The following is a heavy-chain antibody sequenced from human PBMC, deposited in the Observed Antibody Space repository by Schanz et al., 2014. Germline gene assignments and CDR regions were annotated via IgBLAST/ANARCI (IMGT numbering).Heavy chain of an antibody. J-gene: IGHJ4*02. CDR1: GYTFVSYS. CDR2: INPSGGGT. D-gene: IGHD3-10*01. Sequence: QVQLVQSGAEVKKPGASVKVSCKASGYTFVSYSMHWVRQAPGQGLEWMGIINPSGGGTSYALRFQDRVTMTRDTSTSTVYMELSSLRSEDTAVYYCARGRGFYDYWGQGTLVTVSS. V-gene: IGHV1-46*01. CDR3: ARGRGFYDY.